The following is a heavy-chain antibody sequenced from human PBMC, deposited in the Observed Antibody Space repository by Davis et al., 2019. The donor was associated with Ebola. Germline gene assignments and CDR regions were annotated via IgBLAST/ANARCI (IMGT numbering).Heavy chain of an antibody. J-gene: IGHJ6*02. CDR2: ISSSGSTI. CDR1: GFTFSSYE. Sequence: GESLKISCAASGFTFSSYEMNWVRQAPGKGLEWVSYISSSGSTIYYADSVKGRFTISRDNAKNSLYLQMNSLRAEDTAVYYCARYCSSTSCDGLKNERRTNYGMDVWGQGTTVTVSS. V-gene: IGHV3-48*03. CDR3: ARYCSSTSCDGLKNERRTNYGMDV. D-gene: IGHD2-2*01.